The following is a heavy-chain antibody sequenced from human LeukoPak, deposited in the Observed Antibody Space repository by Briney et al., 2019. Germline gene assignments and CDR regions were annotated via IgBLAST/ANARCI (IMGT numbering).Heavy chain of an antibody. CDR1: GFTFSSYS. CDR2: ISSSSSTI. CDR3: ARERAFDY. J-gene: IGHJ4*02. Sequence: GGSLRLSCAASGFTFSSYSMNWVRQAPGKGLEWVSYISSSSSTIYYADSMKGRFTISRDNAKNSLYLQMNSLRAEDTAVYYCARERAFDYWGQGTLVTVSS. V-gene: IGHV3-48*01.